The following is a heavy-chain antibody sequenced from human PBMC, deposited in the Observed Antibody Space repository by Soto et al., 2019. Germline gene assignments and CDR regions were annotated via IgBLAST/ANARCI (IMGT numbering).Heavy chain of an antibody. Sequence: ESWGGVVQPGRSLRLSCAASGFTFSAYTMHWVRQAPGKGLEWVAVISYDGSSERYTDPVKGRFTVSRDNPKSTLYLQMNSLRAEDTATYYCARDGYSGRSDGFDIWGQGTMVTVSS. J-gene: IGHJ3*02. D-gene: IGHD1-26*01. V-gene: IGHV3-30*14. CDR2: ISYDGSSE. CDR3: ARDGYSGRSDGFDI. CDR1: GFTFSAYT.